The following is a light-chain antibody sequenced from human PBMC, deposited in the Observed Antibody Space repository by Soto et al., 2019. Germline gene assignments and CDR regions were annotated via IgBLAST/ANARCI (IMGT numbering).Light chain of an antibody. J-gene: IGKJ1*01. V-gene: IGKV3-15*01. CDR2: GAS. CDR1: QSVSSN. CDR3: QQYNEWPWT. Sequence: EMLLTQSPATLSVSPGERATLSCRASQSVSSNLAWYQQKPGQAPRLLISGASTRATGIPARFSGSGSGTEFNLTIRSLQSEDFAVYYCQQYNEWPWTFGQGTKVELK.